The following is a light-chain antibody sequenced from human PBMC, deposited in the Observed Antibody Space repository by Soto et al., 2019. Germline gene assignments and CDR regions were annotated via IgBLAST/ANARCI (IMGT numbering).Light chain of an antibody. Sequence: EIVLTQSPGTLSLSPGERATLSCRASQSVSSSYLAWYQQKPGQAPRRLIYGASSRATGIPDRFSGSGSGTAFTLTISRLEPEDFAVYYCQQYGSSPFTFGPGTKVDIK. CDR1: QSVSSSY. CDR2: GAS. CDR3: QQYGSSPFT. V-gene: IGKV3-20*01. J-gene: IGKJ3*01.